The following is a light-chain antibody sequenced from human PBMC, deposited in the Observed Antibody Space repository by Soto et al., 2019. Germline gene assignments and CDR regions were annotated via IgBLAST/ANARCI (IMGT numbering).Light chain of an antibody. CDR2: AAS. CDR1: QGIRSA. J-gene: IGKJ1*01. CDR3: LLDYSYFWA. Sequence: AIPVTQSPPPPSASVGDRVAIPCRTSQGIRSALGWYQQKPGKVPKLLIYAASTLQSGVPSRFSGSGSGRDFTLTISSLQPEDFATYYCLLDYSYFWAFGQGTKVDIK. V-gene: IGKV1-6*01.